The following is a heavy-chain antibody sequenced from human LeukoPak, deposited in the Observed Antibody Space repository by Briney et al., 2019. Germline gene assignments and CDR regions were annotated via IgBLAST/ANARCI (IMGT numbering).Heavy chain of an antibody. J-gene: IGHJ4*02. Sequence: PGGSLRLSCDASGFTFSSYSMNWVRQAPGKGLEWVSSINSRGDSQYYADSVKGRFTISRDNAKDSVYLQMNSLTAEDTAVYYCARAVEYNILTDYGNLYWGQGTLVTVSS. V-gene: IGHV3-21*01. CDR1: GFTFSSYS. CDR3: ARAVEYNILTDYGNLY. D-gene: IGHD3-9*01. CDR2: INSRGDSQ.